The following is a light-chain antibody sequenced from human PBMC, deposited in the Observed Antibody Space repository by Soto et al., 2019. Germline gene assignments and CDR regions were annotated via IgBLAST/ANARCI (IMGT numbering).Light chain of an antibody. Sequence: QSVVTQPPSVSGAPGQRVTISCTGSSSNIGADCDVHWYQQFPGRAPKLLIYGNKNRPSGVPDRFSGSKSGTSASLDITGLQAEDEADYYCQSFDTRLNTVIFGGGTKLTVL. J-gene: IGLJ2*01. CDR2: GNK. CDR1: SSNIGADCD. V-gene: IGLV1-40*01. CDR3: QSFDTRLNTVI.